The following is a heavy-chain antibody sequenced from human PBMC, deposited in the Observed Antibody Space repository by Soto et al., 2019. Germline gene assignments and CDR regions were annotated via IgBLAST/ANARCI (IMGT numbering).Heavy chain of an antibody. CDR3: AIDPHEFWESYVLEP. V-gene: IGHV1-18*01. J-gene: IGHJ1*01. CDR2: GSGSYGNT. CDR1: GYAFDIYG. D-gene: IGHD3-3*01. Sequence: GDSVKVSCKTSGYAFDIYGITWVRQATGQGPEWMGWGSGSYGNTKYAPKFQGRVTMSTDTYPSTDYMELWTLMSDDTAVYYCAIDPHEFWESYVLEPWGQGTRVTVSS.